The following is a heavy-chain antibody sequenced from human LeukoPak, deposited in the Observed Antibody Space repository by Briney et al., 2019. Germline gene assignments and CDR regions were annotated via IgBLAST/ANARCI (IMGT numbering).Heavy chain of an antibody. CDR1: GYSFTSYW. J-gene: IGHJ4*02. D-gene: IGHD3-10*01. CDR3: ARRYGSGSYYSPHFDY. Sequence: GESLKISCKGSGYSFTSYWIVWVRQMPGKGLEWMGIIYPGDSDTRYSPSFQGQVTISADKYISTAYLQWSSLKASDSAMYYCARRYGSGSYYSPHFDYWGQGTLVTVSS. V-gene: IGHV5-51*01. CDR2: IYPGDSDT.